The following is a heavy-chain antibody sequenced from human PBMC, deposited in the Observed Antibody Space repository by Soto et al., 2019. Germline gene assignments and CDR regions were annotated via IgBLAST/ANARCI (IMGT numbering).Heavy chain of an antibody. CDR2: ISSSSSYI. J-gene: IGHJ6*02. CDR1: GFTFSSYS. CDR3: ARSMIAVAGRGYYYYGMDV. Sequence: EVQLVESGGGLVKPGGSLRLSCAASGFTFSSYSMNWVRQAPGKGLEWVSSISSSSSYIYYADSVKGRFTISRDNAKNSLYLQMNSLRAEDTAVYYCARSMIAVAGRGYYYYGMDVWGQGTTVTVSS. V-gene: IGHV3-21*01. D-gene: IGHD6-19*01.